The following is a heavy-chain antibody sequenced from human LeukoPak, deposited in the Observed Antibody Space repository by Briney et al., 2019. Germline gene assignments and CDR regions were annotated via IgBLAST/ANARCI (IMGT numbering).Heavy chain of an antibody. CDR2: ISYDGSNK. V-gene: IGHV3-30*04. J-gene: IGHJ4*02. Sequence: GGSLRLSCAASGFTFSSYAMHWVRQAPGKGLEWVAFISYDGSNKYYADSVKGRFTISRDNSKNTLYLQMNSLRAEDTAVYYCARQFNEGWLQFRYFDYWGQGPVVIVSA. CDR1: GFTFSSYA. CDR3: ARQFNEGWLQFRYFDY. D-gene: IGHD5-24*01.